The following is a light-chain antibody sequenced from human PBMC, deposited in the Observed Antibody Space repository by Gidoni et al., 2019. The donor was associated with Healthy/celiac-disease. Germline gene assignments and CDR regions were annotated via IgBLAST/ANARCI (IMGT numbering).Light chain of an antibody. CDR2: DAS. V-gene: IGKV3-11*01. CDR1: QSVSSY. J-gene: IGKJ2*01. Sequence: EIVLTPSPATLSLSPGERATLSCRASQSVSSYLAWYQQKPGQAPRLLIHDASNRATGIPARFSGSGSGTDFTLTISSLEPEDVAVYYCQQRSNWPPMYTFXQXTKLEIK. CDR3: QQRSNWPPMYT.